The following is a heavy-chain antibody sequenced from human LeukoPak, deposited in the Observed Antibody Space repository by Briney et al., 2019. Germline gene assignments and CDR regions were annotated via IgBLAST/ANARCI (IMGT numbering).Heavy chain of an antibody. D-gene: IGHD2-15*01. Sequence: SLSPSCAASGFTFTTFGIHWVRHAPGKGLGWVAVISFDGTNKYYTDSVNGRFTISRDNSKNTLYLQMNSLRAEDTAVYYCAKDVWDIVVVVTATTYGMDVWGQGTTVTVSS. CDR3: AKDVWDIVVVVTATTYGMDV. J-gene: IGHJ6*02. CDR2: ISFDGTNK. CDR1: GFTFTTFG. V-gene: IGHV3-30*18.